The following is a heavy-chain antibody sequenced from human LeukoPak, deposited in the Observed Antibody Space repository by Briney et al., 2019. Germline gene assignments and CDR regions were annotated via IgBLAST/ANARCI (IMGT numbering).Heavy chain of an antibody. Sequence: KSSETLSLTCTVSGGSISSGGYSWSWIRQHPGKGLEWIGYIYYSGSTYYNPSLKSRVTISVDTSKNQFSLKLSSVTAADTAVYYCARERAVEMATIIDYWGQGTLVTVSS. CDR1: GGSISSGGYS. V-gene: IGHV4-31*03. J-gene: IGHJ4*02. D-gene: IGHD5-12*01. CDR3: ARERAVEMATIIDY. CDR2: IYYSGST.